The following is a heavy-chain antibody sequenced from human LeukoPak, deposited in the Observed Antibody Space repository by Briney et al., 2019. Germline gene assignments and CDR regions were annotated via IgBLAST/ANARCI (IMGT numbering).Heavy chain of an antibody. D-gene: IGHD6-13*01. CDR2: IFYSGST. V-gene: IGHV4-39*07. Sequence: PSETLSLTCTVSSGSISTSNYYWGWVRQPPGKALEWIGNIFYSGSTYYSPSLKSRVTISLDTSRNQFSLKLSSVTAADTAAYYCARLRTRGSAAGRDYWGQGTLVTVSS. CDR3: ARLRTRGSAAGRDY. J-gene: IGHJ4*02. CDR1: SGSISTSNYY.